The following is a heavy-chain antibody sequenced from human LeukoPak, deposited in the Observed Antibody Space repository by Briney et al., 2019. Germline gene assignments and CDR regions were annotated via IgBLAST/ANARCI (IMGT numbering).Heavy chain of an antibody. D-gene: IGHD5-18*01. CDR2: ISSSSSTI. CDR3: APDTDTAMDY. V-gene: IGHV3-48*04. J-gene: IGHJ4*02. CDR1: GFTFSSYS. Sequence: PGGSLRLSCAASGFTFSSYSMNWVRQAPGKGLEWVSYISSSSSTIYYADSVKGRFTISRDNAKNSLYLQMNSLRAEDTAVYYCAPDTDTAMDYWGQGTLVTVSS.